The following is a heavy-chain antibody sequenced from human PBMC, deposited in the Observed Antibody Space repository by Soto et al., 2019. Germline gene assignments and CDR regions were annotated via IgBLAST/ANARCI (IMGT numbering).Heavy chain of an antibody. Sequence: EVQLVESGGGLVQPGGSLRLSCAASGFTFSDYWMHWVRQAPGKGLVWVSRINSDGSGRSYADFVKGRFTISRDNAKNTLYLQMNSLRGEDTAVYYCARDPGRGYDSGPLDSWGQGSLVTVSS. CDR1: GFTFSDYW. CDR3: ARDPGRGYDSGPLDS. CDR2: INSDGSGR. J-gene: IGHJ4*02. D-gene: IGHD5-12*01. V-gene: IGHV3-74*01.